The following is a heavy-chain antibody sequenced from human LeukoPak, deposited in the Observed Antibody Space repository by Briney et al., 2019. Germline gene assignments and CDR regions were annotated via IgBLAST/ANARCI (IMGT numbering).Heavy chain of an antibody. CDR3: VRVQTGGAFDI. V-gene: IGHV3-72*01. J-gene: IGHJ3*02. CDR2: SRNKANSYTT. CDR1: GFTASDYY. Sequence: GGSLRLSCAASGFTASDYYKDWVRQTPGKGLEWVARSRNKANSYTTDFAATVKGRFTISRDESKNSLFLQMNSLRTEDTAVYYCVRVQTGGAFDIWGQGTMVTVSS. D-gene: IGHD7-27*01.